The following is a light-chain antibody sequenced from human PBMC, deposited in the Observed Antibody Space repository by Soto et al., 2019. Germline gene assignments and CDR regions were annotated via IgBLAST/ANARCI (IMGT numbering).Light chain of an antibody. CDR2: AAS. J-gene: IGKJ2*01. CDR3: QQGYSIPPST. Sequence: DIQMTQSPSSLSASVGDRVTITCRANQSISTYLNWYQQKPWKAPKLLIYAASNLQSGVSSRFSGSGSGTAFTLTISSLQPADFATYYCQQGYSIPPSTFGQGTKLEIK. CDR1: QSISTY. V-gene: IGKV1-39*01.